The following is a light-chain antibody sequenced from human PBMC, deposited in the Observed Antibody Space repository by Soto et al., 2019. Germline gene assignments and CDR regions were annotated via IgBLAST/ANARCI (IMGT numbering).Light chain of an antibody. V-gene: IGKV3-15*01. CDR2: RAS. CDR3: QQHNNWPTWT. CDR1: QNIYYN. Sequence: ILMTQSPGAGSVSPVEGATLSCRASQNIYYNVAWYQQRPGQAPRLLIYRASTRATGVPARFSGSGPGTEFTLTISSLQAEDSAVYFCQQHNNWPTWTFGQGTKVDIK. J-gene: IGKJ1*01.